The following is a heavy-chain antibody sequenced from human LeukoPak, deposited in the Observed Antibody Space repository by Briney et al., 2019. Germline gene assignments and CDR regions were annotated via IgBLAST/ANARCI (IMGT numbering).Heavy chain of an antibody. V-gene: IGHV3-30*18. Sequence: GGSLRLSCAASGFTFSSYGMHWVRQAPGKGLEWVAVISYDGSNKYYADSVKGRFTISRDNSKNTLYLQMNSLRAEDTAVYYCAKGAVTDFLDYWGRGTLVTVSS. CDR1: GFTFSSYG. CDR2: ISYDGSNK. CDR3: AKGAVTDFLDY. J-gene: IGHJ4*02. D-gene: IGHD4-11*01.